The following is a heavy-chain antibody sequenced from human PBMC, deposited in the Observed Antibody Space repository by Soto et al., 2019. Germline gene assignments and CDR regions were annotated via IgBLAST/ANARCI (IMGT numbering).Heavy chain of an antibody. CDR1: GLTVDDYS. V-gene: IGHV3-9*01. CDR3: AKSPHDILIGSAFDY. D-gene: IGHD3-9*01. CDR2: ISWNSGGI. J-gene: IGHJ4*01. Sequence: HPXGSLTLSFAASGLTVDDYSMHWVRQGTGKGLEWVSGISWNSGGIGYADSVKGRFTISRDNAKNSLYLQMDRLRPEDTAFYYCAKSPHDILIGSAFDYSGHGTLVTVSS.